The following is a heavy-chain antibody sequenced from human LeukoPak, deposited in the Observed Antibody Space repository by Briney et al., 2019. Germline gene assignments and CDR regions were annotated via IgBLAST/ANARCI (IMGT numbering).Heavy chain of an antibody. J-gene: IGHJ4*02. D-gene: IGHD3-10*01. CDR2: IYHSGST. Sequence: PSETLSLTCAVSGYSISSGYYWGWIRQPPGKGLEWIGSIYHSGSTYYNPSLKSRVTISVDTSKNQFSLKLSSVTAVDTAVYYCARHTMVRGVIIGPVDYWGQGTLVTVSS. CDR1: GYSISSGYY. CDR3: ARHTMVRGVIIGPVDY. V-gene: IGHV4-38-2*01.